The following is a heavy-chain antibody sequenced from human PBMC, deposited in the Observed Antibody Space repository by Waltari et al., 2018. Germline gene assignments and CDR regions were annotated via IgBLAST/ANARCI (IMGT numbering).Heavy chain of an antibody. Sequence: QVQLQESGPGLVKPLQTLSLTCTVSGGSITRGSNYWSWIRQPAGKRLEWIGHIYATGTTHYNPSLNGRVTISIDPAKNQFSLTLSSVTAADTAVYYCARETAMISFGGSTTADYWGQGTRVTVSS. J-gene: IGHJ4*02. CDR1: GGSITRGSNY. D-gene: IGHD3-16*01. CDR2: IYATGTT. V-gene: IGHV4-61*09. CDR3: ARETAMISFGGSTTADY.